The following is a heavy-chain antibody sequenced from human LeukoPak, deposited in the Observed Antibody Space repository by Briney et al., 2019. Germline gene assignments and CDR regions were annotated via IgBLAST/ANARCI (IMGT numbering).Heavy chain of an antibody. V-gene: IGHV3-15*01. CDR1: GFTFSNAW. J-gene: IGHJ4*02. CDR2: IKSKTDGGTT. CDR3: TRDFSSIWYGTTDY. Sequence: PGGSLRLSCAASGFTFSNAWMSWVRQAPGKGPEWVGRIKSKTDGGTTDYAAPVKGRFTISRDDSKSIAYLQMNSLKTEDTAVYYCTRDFSSIWYGTTDYWGQGTLVTVSS. D-gene: IGHD6-13*01.